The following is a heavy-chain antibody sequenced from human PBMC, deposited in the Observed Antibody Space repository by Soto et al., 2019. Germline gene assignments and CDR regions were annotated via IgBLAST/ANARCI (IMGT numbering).Heavy chain of an antibody. V-gene: IGHV1-2*04. CDR2: INPNSGGT. J-gene: IGHJ4*02. CDR3: AVGVPRSSWYVDY. CDR1: GYTFTGYY. D-gene: IGHD6-13*01. Sequence: ASVKVSCKASGYTFTGYYMHWVRQAPGQGLEWMGWINPNSGGTNYAQKFQGLVTMTRDTSISTAYMELSRLRSDDTAVYYCAVGVPRSSWYVDYWGQGTLVTVSS.